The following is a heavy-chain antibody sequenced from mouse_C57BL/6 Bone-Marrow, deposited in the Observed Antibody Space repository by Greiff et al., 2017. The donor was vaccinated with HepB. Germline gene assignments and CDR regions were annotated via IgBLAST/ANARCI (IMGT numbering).Heavy chain of an antibody. CDR1: GYTFTSYW. CDR3: ARGGVKGWFAY. Sequence: QVQLQQPGAELVKPGASVKLSCKASGYTFTSYWMHWVKQRPGQGLEWIGMIHPNSGSNNYNEKFKSKATLTLDKSSSTASMQLSSLTSEDSAVYYCARGGVKGWFAYWGRGTLVTVTA. J-gene: IGHJ3*01. V-gene: IGHV1-64*01. D-gene: IGHD2-2*01. CDR2: IHPNSGSN.